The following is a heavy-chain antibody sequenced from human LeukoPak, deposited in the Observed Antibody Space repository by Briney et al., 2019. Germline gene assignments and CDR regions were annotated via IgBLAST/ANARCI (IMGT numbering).Heavy chain of an antibody. Sequence: GSLRLSCTVSGGSISSYYWSWIRQPPGKGLEWIGYIYDSGRTNYNPSLKSRVTISVDTSKNQFSLKLSSVTAADTAVYYCARHPPQGYSSGLYYFDYWGQGTLVTVSS. V-gene: IGHV4-59*08. CDR2: IYDSGRT. CDR3: ARHPPQGYSSGLYYFDY. D-gene: IGHD6-19*01. J-gene: IGHJ4*02. CDR1: GGSISSYY.